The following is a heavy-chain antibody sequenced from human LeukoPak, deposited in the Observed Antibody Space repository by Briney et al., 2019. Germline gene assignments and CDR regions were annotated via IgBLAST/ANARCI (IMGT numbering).Heavy chain of an antibody. D-gene: IGHD6-13*01. Sequence: GGSLRLSCAASGFTFSSYAMSWVRQAPGKGLEWVSAISGSGAYTYYADSVKGRLTISRDNSKNTLYLQMNSLRAEDTAVYYCAKDDGLAAAGTSFDYWGQGTLVTVSS. CDR1: GFTFSSYA. V-gene: IGHV3-23*01. CDR3: AKDDGLAAAGTSFDY. J-gene: IGHJ4*02. CDR2: ISGSGAYT.